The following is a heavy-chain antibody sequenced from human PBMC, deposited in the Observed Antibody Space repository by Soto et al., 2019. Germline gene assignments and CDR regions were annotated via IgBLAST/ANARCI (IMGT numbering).Heavy chain of an antibody. D-gene: IGHD3-22*01. CDR2: SRDKPQGYST. CDR3: VRATYFSDSSGYTRCLDY. J-gene: IGHJ4*02. CDR1: GFTLSDHY. Sequence: PGGSLRLSRAGSGFTLSDHYIDWVRQAPGKGLEWVGRSRDKPQGYSTAYAASVKGRFTTSRDESKNSAYLQMNSLKTEDTAVYYCVRATYFSDSSGYTRCLDYWGQGTLVTVSS. V-gene: IGHV3-72*01.